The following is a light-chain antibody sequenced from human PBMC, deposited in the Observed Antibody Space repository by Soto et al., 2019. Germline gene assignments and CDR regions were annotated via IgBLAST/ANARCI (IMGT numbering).Light chain of an antibody. CDR1: QSLSSN. Sequence: EVVLTQSPATLSVSPGEGATRSCRASQSLSSNLAWYQQKPGQAPRLLIYGASTRATGIPARFSGSGSGTEFPLTISSLHSEDFAVYYCQQYNTWPPLTFGGGNKLEIK. CDR2: GAS. J-gene: IGKJ4*01. CDR3: QQYNTWPPLT. V-gene: IGKV3D-15*01.